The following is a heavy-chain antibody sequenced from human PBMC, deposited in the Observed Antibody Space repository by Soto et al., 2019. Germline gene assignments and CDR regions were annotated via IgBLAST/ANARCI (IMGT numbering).Heavy chain of an antibody. D-gene: IGHD2-2*03. Sequence: GWSLRLSCAASGFTFSSYAMHLVRQAPGKGLEWGAVISYDGSNKYYADSVKGRFTISRDNSKNTLYLQMNSLRAEDTAVYYCARDGYCSSTGCYPPGYYYGMDVWGEGTTVTVSS. CDR3: ARDGYCSSTGCYPPGYYYGMDV. J-gene: IGHJ6*04. CDR1: GFTFSSYA. CDR2: ISYDGSNK. V-gene: IGHV3-30-3*01.